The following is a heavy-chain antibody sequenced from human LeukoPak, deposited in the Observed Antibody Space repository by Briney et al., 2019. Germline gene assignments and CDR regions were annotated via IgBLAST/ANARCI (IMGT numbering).Heavy chain of an antibody. V-gene: IGHV3-30-3*01. Sequence: GGSLRLSCAASGFTFSSCAMHWVRQAPGKGLEWVAVISYDGSNKYYADSVKGRFTISRDNSKNTLYLQMNSLRAEDTAVYYCARRYGSSRPFDPWGQGTLVTASS. CDR1: GFTFSSCA. J-gene: IGHJ5*02. CDR2: ISYDGSNK. CDR3: ARRYGSSRPFDP. D-gene: IGHD4-23*01.